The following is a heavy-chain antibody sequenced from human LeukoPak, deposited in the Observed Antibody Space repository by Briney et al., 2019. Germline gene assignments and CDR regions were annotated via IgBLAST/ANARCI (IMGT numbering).Heavy chain of an antibody. CDR2: ISAKNGNT. CDR3: ASRSSGLGGDAFDI. Sequence: ASVKVSCKASGHTFMNYGVSWVRQAPGQGLEWMGWISAKNGNTNYAQNFQGRVTMTTHSSTNTASMELMSLRSNDTAVYWCASRSSGLGGDAFDIWGQGTMVIVSS. V-gene: IGHV1-18*01. J-gene: IGHJ3*02. D-gene: IGHD6-19*01. CDR1: GHTFMNYG.